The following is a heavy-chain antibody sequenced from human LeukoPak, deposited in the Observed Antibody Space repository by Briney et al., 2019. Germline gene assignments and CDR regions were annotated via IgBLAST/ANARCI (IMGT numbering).Heavy chain of an antibody. CDR3: ARTVAYGDYPYYFDY. V-gene: IGHV3-30*04. CDR1: GFTFSSYA. Sequence: GRSLRLSCAASGFTFSSYAMHWVRQAPGKGLEWVAVISYDGSNKYYAESVKGRFTISRDNSKNTLYLQMNSLRAEDTAVYYCARTVAYGDYPYYFDYWGQGTLVTVSS. J-gene: IGHJ4*02. CDR2: ISYDGSNK. D-gene: IGHD4-17*01.